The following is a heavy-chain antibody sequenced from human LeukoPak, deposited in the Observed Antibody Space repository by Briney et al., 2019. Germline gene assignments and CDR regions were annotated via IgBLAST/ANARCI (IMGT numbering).Heavy chain of an antibody. CDR3: ASSSSGWYKFDY. J-gene: IGHJ4*02. CDR1: GFTFSNYV. V-gene: IGHV3-23*01. Sequence: GGSLRLSCAASGFTFSNYVMNWVRQAPGKGLEWVSGMSASGGSTFYADSVKGRFTISRDNSKSTLYLQMNSLRAEDTAVYYCASSSSGWYKFDYWGQGTLVTVSS. CDR2: MSASGGST. D-gene: IGHD6-19*01.